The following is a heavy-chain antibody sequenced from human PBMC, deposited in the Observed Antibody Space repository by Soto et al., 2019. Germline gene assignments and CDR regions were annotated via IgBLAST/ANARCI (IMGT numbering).Heavy chain of an antibody. V-gene: IGHV4-30-2*01. CDR2: IYHSGST. D-gene: IGHD2-15*01. CDR3: ARAWFHPRGYCSCGSCYRTPNSPAFDL. J-gene: IGHJ3*01. CDR1: GGSISSGGYS. Sequence: SETLSLTCAVSGGSISSGGYSWSWIRQPPGKGLEWIGDIYHSGSTYYDPSLKSRVTIAVDRSKNQFSLKLSSVTAADTAVYYCARAWFHPRGYCSCGSCYRTPNSPAFDLWGQGTMVTVSS.